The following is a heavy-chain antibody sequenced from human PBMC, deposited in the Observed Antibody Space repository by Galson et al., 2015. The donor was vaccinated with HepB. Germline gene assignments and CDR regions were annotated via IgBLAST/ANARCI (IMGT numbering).Heavy chain of an antibody. Sequence: SVKVSCKVSGYTLTELSMHWVRQAPGKGLEWMGGFDPEDGETIYAQKFQGRVTMTEDTSTDTAYMELSSLRSEDTAVYYCATKSTIVVVPAAEELDCWGQGTLVTVSS. V-gene: IGHV1-24*01. J-gene: IGHJ4*02. D-gene: IGHD2-2*01. CDR1: GYTLTELS. CDR3: ATKSTIVVVPAAEELDC. CDR2: FDPEDGET.